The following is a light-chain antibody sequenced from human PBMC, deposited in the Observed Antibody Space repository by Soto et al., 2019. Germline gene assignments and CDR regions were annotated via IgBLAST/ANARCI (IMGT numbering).Light chain of an antibody. CDR1: NIGSKS. CDR3: LVWDSRSEHYV. Sequence: SYELTQSPSVSVVPGQTVSITCGGYNIGSKSVHWYQQKPGQAPVLVVYDDSDRRSGIPERFSGSNSGNTATLTITRVEAGDEADYHCLVWDSRSEHYVFGTGTKLTVL. CDR2: DDS. V-gene: IGLV3-21*02. J-gene: IGLJ1*01.